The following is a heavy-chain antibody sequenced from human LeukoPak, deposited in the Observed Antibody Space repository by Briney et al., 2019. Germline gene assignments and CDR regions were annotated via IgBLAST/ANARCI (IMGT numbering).Heavy chain of an antibody. CDR1: GFTFSSYG. V-gene: IGHV3-30*02. D-gene: IGHD5/OR15-5a*01. CDR2: IRYDGSNK. Sequence: PGGSLRLSCAASGFTFSSYGMHWVRQAPGKGLDWVAFIRYDGSNKYYADSVKGRFTISRDNSKNTLYLQMNSLRAEDTAVYYCAKGLFATASTRIDYWGQGTLVTVSS. CDR3: AKGLFATASTRIDY. J-gene: IGHJ4*02.